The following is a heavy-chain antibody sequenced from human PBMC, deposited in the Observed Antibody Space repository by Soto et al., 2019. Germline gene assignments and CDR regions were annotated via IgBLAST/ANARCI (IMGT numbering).Heavy chain of an antibody. V-gene: IGHV3-11*06. CDR3: VRGGGGGLFDP. D-gene: IGHD2-15*01. CDR1: GFTFGDSY. Sequence: PGGSLRLSCAGSGFTFGDSYMRWIRQAPGKGLEWLSYISPGSRYPAYADSVKGRFTISRDNAKSSLYLQMMSLTAEDTAIYYCVRGGGGGLFDPWGQGTMVTVSS. J-gene: IGHJ5*02. CDR2: ISPGSRYP.